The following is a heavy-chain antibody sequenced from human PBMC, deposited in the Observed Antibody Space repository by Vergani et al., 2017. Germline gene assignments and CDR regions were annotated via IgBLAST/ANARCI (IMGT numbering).Heavy chain of an antibody. D-gene: IGHD3-3*01. V-gene: IGHV1-69*01. CDR2: IIPIFGTA. J-gene: IGHJ4*02. Sequence: QVQLVQSGAEVKKPGSSVKVSCKASGGTFSSYAISWVRQAPGQGLEWMGGIIPIFGTANYAQKFQGRVKITADESTSTAYMELSSLRSEDTAVYYCARDVGITIFGVHQMVGYFDYWGQGTLVTVSS. CDR1: GGTFSSYA. CDR3: ARDVGITIFGVHQMVGYFDY.